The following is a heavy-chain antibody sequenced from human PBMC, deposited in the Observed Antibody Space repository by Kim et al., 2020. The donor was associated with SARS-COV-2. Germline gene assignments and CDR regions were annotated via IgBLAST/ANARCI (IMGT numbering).Heavy chain of an antibody. V-gene: IGHV4-30-4*01. CDR1: GASVSSVDHY. J-gene: IGHJ4*02. CDR3: ARGLGYSYGIDY. Sequence: SETLSLTCTVTGASVSSVDHYWSWIRQPPGKGLESIVYIQYGASTYYSPSLKSRVVISVDTSKNQFSLKLSSVTAADTAVYYCARGLGYSYGIDYWCQGTLVTVSS. D-gene: IGHD5-18*01. CDR2: IQYGAST.